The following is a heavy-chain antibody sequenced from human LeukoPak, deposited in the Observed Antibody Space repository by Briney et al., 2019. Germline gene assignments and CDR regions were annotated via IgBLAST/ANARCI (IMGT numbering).Heavy chain of an antibody. CDR2: ISSSSSYI. CDR3: ARDRGSYYAVGAFDI. D-gene: IGHD1-26*01. CDR1: GFTFSSYS. Sequence: GGSLRLSCAASGFTFSSYSMNWVRQAPGKGLEWVSSISSSSSYIYYADSVKGRFTISRDNAKNSLYLQMNSLRAEDTAVYYCARDRGSYYAVGAFDIWGQGTMVTVSS. J-gene: IGHJ3*02. V-gene: IGHV3-21*01.